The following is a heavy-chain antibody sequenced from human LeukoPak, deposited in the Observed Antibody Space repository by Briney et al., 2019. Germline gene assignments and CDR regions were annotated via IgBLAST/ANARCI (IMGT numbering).Heavy chain of an antibody. CDR2: IKQDGSEK. CDR1: GFTFSSYW. D-gene: IGHD3-22*01. J-gene: IGHJ4*02. V-gene: IGHV3-7*03. Sequence: GGSLRLSCAASGFTFSSYWMSWVRQAPGKGLEWVANIKQDGSEKYYVDSVKGRFTISRDNAKNSLYLQMNSLRAEDTAIYFCAYLDSSGFYYGRLRYWGQGTPVTVSS. CDR3: AYLDSSGFYYGRLRY.